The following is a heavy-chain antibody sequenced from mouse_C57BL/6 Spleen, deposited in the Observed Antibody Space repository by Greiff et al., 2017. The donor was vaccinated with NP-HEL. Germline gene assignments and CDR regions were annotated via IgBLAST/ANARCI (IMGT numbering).Heavy chain of an antibody. CDR1: GFTFSSYA. CDR2: ISDGGSYT. V-gene: IGHV5-4*01. J-gene: IGHJ4*01. CDR3: ASSYCSGSSCYAMDY. D-gene: IGHD1-1*01. Sequence: EVQLVESGGGLVKPGGSLKLSCAASGFTFSSYAMSWVRQTPEKRLEWVATISDGGSYTYYPDNVKGRFTISIDNAKNNLYLQMSHLKSEDTAMYYCASSYCSGSSCYAMDYWGQGTSVTVSS.